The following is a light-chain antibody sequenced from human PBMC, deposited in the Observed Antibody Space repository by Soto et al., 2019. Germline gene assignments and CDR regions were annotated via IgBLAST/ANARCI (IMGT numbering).Light chain of an antibody. Sequence: QSVLTQPPSASGTPGQRVTISCSGSSSNIGSNTVNWYQQLPGTAPKLLIYSNNQRPSGVPDRFSGSKSGTSASLAISELQSEDEADYYCAAWDDSLNGRTVFGGGTKLTVL. CDR2: SNN. CDR3: AAWDDSLNGRTV. CDR1: SSNIGSNT. J-gene: IGLJ2*01. V-gene: IGLV1-44*01.